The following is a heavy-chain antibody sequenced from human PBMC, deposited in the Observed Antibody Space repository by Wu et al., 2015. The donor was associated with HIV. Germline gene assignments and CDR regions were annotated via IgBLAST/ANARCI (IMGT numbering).Heavy chain of an antibody. CDR3: ARDRGAMVRGVILTWYAFNI. V-gene: IGHV1-69*12. J-gene: IGHJ3*02. CDR1: GGTFSNYA. CDR2: IIPIFGTA. D-gene: IGHD3-10*01. Sequence: QVQLVQSGAEVKKPGSSVRVSCKASGGTFSNYAINWVRQAPGQGLEWMGGIIPIFGTANYAQTFQVRVTITADESTSTAYMELSSLRSEDTAVYYCARDRGAMVRGVILTWYAFNIWGQGTMVTVSS.